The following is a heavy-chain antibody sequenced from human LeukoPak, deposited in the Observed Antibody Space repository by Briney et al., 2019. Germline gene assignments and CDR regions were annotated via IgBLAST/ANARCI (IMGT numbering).Heavy chain of an antibody. V-gene: IGHV3-66*01. D-gene: IGHD4-23*01. J-gene: IGHJ2*01. CDR1: GFTVSSNY. CDR3: ARDYYGGNSEVISWHFDL. CDR2: IYSGGGST. Sequence: GGSLRLSCAASGFTVSSNYMSWVRQAPGKGLGWVSVIYSGGGSTYYADSVKGRFTISRGKSKNTLYLQMNSLRAEDTAVYYCARDYYGGNSEVISWHFDLWGRGTLVSVSS.